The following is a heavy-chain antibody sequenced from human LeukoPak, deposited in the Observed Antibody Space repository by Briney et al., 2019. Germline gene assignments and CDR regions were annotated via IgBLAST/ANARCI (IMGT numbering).Heavy chain of an antibody. CDR3: ARQIVAATTPLDY. D-gene: IGHD1-26*01. CDR2: ITPILGIA. CDR1: GCTFSSYT. Sequence: ASVKVSCKASGCTFSSYTINWVRQAPGQGLEWMGRITPILGIANYAQKFQGRVTITADKSTSTAYMELSSLRSEDTAVYYCARQIVAATTPLDYWGQGTLVTVSS. J-gene: IGHJ4*02. V-gene: IGHV1-69*02.